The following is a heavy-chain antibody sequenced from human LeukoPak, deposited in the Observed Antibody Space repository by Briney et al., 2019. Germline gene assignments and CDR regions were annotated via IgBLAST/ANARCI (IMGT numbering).Heavy chain of an antibody. V-gene: IGHV3-7*01. D-gene: IGHD3-16*01. CDR2: IKQDGSEK. CDR3: ARDLTGYDYVWGSSDY. Sequence: GSLRLSCAASGFTFSSYWMSWVRQAPGKGLEWVANIKQDGSEKYYVDSVKGRFTISRDNAKNSLYLQMNSLRAEDTAVYYCARDLTGYDYVWGSSDYWGQGTLVTVSS. CDR1: GFTFSSYW. J-gene: IGHJ4*02.